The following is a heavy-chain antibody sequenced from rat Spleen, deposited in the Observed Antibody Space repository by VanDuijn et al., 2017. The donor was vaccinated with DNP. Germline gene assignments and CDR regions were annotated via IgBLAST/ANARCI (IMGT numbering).Heavy chain of an antibody. V-gene: IGHV3-1*01. Sequence: EVQLQESGPGLVRPSQSLSLTCSVTGYSITSNYWAWIRKFPGNKMEWMAYISYSGITGFNPSLKSRISITRDTSKNQFFLQLNSVTTEDTATYYCARWSRYFDYWGQGVMVTVSS. J-gene: IGHJ2*01. CDR2: ISYSGIT. CDR3: ARWSRYFDY. CDR1: GYSITSNY.